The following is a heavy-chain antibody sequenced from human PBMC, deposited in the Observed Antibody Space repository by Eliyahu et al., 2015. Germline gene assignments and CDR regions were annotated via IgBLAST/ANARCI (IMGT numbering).Heavy chain of an antibody. J-gene: IGHJ2*01. CDR3: ARVKVVPTVLSPWYFDL. D-gene: IGHD2-2*01. CDR1: GYTFTSYG. Sequence: QVQLVQSGAEVKKPGASVKVSCKASGYTFTSYGISWVRQAPGQGLEWMGWISGYNGNTNYAQKLQGRVTMTTDTSTSTAYMELRSLRSDDTAMYYCARVKVVPTVLSPWYFDLWGRGTLVTVSS. V-gene: IGHV1-18*01. CDR2: ISGYNGNT.